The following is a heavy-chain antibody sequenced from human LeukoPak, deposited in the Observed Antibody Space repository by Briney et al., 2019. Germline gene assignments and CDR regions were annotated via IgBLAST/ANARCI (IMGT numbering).Heavy chain of an antibody. J-gene: IGHJ4*02. D-gene: IGHD6-13*01. V-gene: IGHV1-18*04. CDR2: ISTYNGDT. CDR1: GYTFTGYY. CDR3: ATTMSSSWYY. Sequence: GASVKVSCKASGYTFTGYYMHWVRQAPGQGLEWVGWISTYNGDTNYAQKLQGRVTMTTDTSTTTVYMEMRSLRSDDTAVYYCATTMSSSWYYWGQGTLVTVSS.